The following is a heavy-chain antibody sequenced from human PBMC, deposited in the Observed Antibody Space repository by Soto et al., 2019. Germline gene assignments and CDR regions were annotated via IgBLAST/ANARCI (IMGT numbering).Heavy chain of an antibody. CDR2: VIPIFHTA. J-gene: IGHJ6*02. D-gene: IGHD2-15*01. CDR3: ARVGYCNTTYCLFYYYHYGMDV. CDR1: GDSFNSYA. V-gene: IGHV1-69*12. Sequence: QVQLVQSGAEVKKPGSSVKVSCKASGDSFNSYAISWVRQAPGQGLEWMGGVIPIFHTANHAQKFQARVTMTADESARTAYMELSGLRPEDTAVYYCARVGYCNTTYCLFYYYHYGMDVWGQGTTGTVS.